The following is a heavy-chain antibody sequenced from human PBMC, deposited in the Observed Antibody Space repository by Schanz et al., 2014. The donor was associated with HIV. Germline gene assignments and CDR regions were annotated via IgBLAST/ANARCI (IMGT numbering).Heavy chain of an antibody. CDR2: ITRGGNT. Sequence: QVQLQQWGAGLLKPSETLSLTCAVYGGSFSANYWSWIRQPPGRGLEWIGEITRGGNTNYNSSLKSRVTISVDTSKNHFSLKLKSVTATDTAMYYCASLMVGSTYGLFDSWGQGTLVSVSS. CDR3: ASLMVGSTYGLFDS. V-gene: IGHV4-34*01. J-gene: IGHJ4*01. D-gene: IGHD1-26*01. CDR1: GGSFSANY.